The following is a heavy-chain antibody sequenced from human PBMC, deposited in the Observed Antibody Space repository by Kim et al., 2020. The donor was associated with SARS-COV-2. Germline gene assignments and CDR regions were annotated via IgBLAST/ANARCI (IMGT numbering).Heavy chain of an antibody. D-gene: IGHD1-20*01. CDR3: ARDKDRDNWALDY. J-gene: IGHJ4*02. CDR1: GFTFSSYG. V-gene: IGHV3-33*01. CDR2: IWYDGSNK. Sequence: GGSLRLSCAASGFTFSSYGMHWVRQAPGKGLEWVAVIWYDGSNKYYADSVKGRFTISRDNSKNTLYLQMNSLRAEDTAVYYCARDKDRDNWALDYWGQGTLVTVSS.